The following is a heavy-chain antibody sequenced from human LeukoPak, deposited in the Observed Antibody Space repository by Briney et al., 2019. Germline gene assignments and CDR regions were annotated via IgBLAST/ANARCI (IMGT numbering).Heavy chain of an antibody. CDR1: GYTFTGYY. V-gene: IGHV1-18*04. Sequence: GASVKVSCKASGYTFTGYYMHWVRQAPGQGLEWMGWISAYNGNTNYAQKLQGRVTMTTDTSTSTAYMELRSLRSDDTAVYYCARVELGSYYDSSGYYYDYWGQGTLVTVSS. CDR3: ARVELGSYYDSSGYYYDY. J-gene: IGHJ4*02. D-gene: IGHD3-22*01. CDR2: ISAYNGNT.